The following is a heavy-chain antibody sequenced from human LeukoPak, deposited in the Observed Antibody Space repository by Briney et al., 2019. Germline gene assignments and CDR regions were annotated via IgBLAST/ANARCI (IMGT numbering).Heavy chain of an antibody. CDR1: GLSVSGNF. Sequence: AGGSLRLSCAATGLSVSGNFMSWVRQAPGKGLEWVSVIYGGGSTYYADSVKGRFTISRDTPKNTLYLQMNSLRVEDTAVYYCARVFTALDYWGQGTLVTVSS. CDR2: IYGGGST. CDR3: ARVFTALDY. D-gene: IGHD5-18*01. J-gene: IGHJ4*02. V-gene: IGHV3-53*01.